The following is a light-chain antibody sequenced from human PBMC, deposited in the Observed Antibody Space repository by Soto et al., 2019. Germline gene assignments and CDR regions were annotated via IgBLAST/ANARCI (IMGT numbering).Light chain of an antibody. Sequence: DIVMTQSPLSLPVTPGEPASISCGSSQTLLHSNGYNYLGWYLQRPGQSPQVLIYLGSNRASGVPDRFSGSGSGTDFTLKISRVETEDVGVYYCMQTLQTPLTFGQGTRLEIK. CDR1: QTLLHSNGYNY. CDR3: MQTLQTPLT. V-gene: IGKV2-28*01. CDR2: LGS. J-gene: IGKJ5*01.